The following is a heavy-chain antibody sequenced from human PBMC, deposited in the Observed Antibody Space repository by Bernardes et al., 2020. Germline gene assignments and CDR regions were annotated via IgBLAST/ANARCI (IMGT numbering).Heavy chain of an antibody. D-gene: IGHD6-13*01. J-gene: IGHJ4*02. Sequence: SETLSLTCSVYGGSFSGYYWRWIRQPPGKGLEWIGEINHSGSTNYNPYRKSRVTISVETSKNQFSLKLSSVTASDTAVYYCARGQQIPYSGRDFDYWGQGTLLTVSS. CDR3: ARGQQIPYSGRDFDY. CDR1: GGSFSGYY. V-gene: IGHV4-34*01. CDR2: INHSGST.